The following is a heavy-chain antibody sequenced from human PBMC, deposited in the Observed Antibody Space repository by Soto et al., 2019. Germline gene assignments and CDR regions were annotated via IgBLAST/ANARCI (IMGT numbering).Heavy chain of an antibody. Sequence: EVQLLESGGGLVQPGGSLRLSCAASGFTFRNYVMAWVRQAPGKGLEWVSSISGTGSTTFYADSERGRFTISRDNSRNTVSLQLNTLRAEDTAVYFCAKGDVVASHMLGFVCWGQGTLVTVSS. CDR2: ISGTGSTT. J-gene: IGHJ4*02. CDR3: AKGDVVASHMLGFVC. CDR1: GFTFRNYV. V-gene: IGHV3-23*01. D-gene: IGHD2-15*01.